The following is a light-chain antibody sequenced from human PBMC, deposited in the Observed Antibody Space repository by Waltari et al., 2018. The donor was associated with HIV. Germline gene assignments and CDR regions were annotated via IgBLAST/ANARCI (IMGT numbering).Light chain of an antibody. CDR3: QAWDSNTAHVL. Sequence: SYDLTQPPSVSVSPGQTASITCSGDKLGDKYASWYQQKAGQSPVLVIFQDRQRPSGTPDLFSGSNARNTATLTISGTQAMDEADYYCQAWDSNTAHVLFGGGTKVTVL. J-gene: IGLJ2*01. V-gene: IGLV3-1*01. CDR2: QDR. CDR1: KLGDKY.